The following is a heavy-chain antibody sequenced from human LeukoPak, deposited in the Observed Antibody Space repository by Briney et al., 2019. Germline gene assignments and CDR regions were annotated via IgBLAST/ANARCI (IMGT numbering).Heavy chain of an antibody. CDR3: ARVGCSSTSCSYYFDY. CDR2: ISYDGSK. J-gene: IGHJ4*02. D-gene: IGHD2-2*01. V-gene: IGHV3-30*01. Sequence: GRSLRLSCAASGFTFSSHAMHWVRQAPGKGLEWVAVISYDGSKYYADSVKGRFTISRDNSKNTLYLQMNSLRAEDTAVYYCARVGCSSTSCSYYFDYWGQGTLVTVSS. CDR1: GFTFSSHA.